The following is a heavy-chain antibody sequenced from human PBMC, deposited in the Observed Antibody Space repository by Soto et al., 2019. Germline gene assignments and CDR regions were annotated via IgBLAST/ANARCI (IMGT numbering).Heavy chain of an antibody. CDR1: GFTFSDYY. Sequence: QVQLVESGGGLVKPGGSLRLSCAASGFTFSDYYMSWIRQAPGKGLEWVSDISSSGSIIYYADSVKGRFTFSRDNAKKSRYQQINSLSAEDTAVYYCARVNGYYYYGMDVWGQGTTVTVS. D-gene: IGHD3-22*01. J-gene: IGHJ6*02. V-gene: IGHV3-11*01. CDR3: ARVNGYYYYGMDV. CDR2: ISSSGSII.